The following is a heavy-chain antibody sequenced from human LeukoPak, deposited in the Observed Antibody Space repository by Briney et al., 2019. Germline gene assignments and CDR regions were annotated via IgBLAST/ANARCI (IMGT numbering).Heavy chain of an antibody. J-gene: IGHJ4*02. CDR2: IIPIFGTA. Sequence: SVKVSCKASGGTFSSYAISWVRQAPGQGLEWMGGIIPIFGTANYAQKFQGRVTITTDESTSTAYMELSSLRSEDTAVYYCASLLWPQYYFDNWGQGTLVTVSS. CDR3: ASLLWPQYYFDN. CDR1: GGTFSSYA. D-gene: IGHD3-10*01. V-gene: IGHV1-69*05.